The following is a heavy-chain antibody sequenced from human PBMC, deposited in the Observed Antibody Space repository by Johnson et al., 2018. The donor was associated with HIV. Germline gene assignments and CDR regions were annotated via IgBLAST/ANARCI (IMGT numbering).Heavy chain of an antibody. V-gene: IGHV3-53*01. CDR1: GFTVSSNY. Sequence: EVQLVESGGGLIQRGGSLRLSCAASGFTVSSNYMSWVRQAPGKGLEWVSGITWNGYTTAYADSVKRRFTISRDNAKNSLYLQMNSLRAEDTAVYYCARDHRAYCGGDCYSDAFDIWGQGTMVTVSS. CDR3: ARDHRAYCGGDCYSDAFDI. D-gene: IGHD2-21*02. CDR2: ITWNGYTT. J-gene: IGHJ3*02.